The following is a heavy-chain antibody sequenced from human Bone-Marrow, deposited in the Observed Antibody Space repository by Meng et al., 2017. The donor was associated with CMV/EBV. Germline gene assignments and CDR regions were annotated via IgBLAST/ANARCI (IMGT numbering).Heavy chain of an antibody. V-gene: IGHV1-18*01. D-gene: IGHD5-12*01. CDR1: GYTFTSYG. CDR3: AGESRDGYEYEIDY. J-gene: IGHJ4*02. Sequence: ASVKVSCKASGYTFTSYGISWVRQAPGQGLEWMGWIDTYKGDTNYLQKLQDRVTMTTDTTTSAAYMELWSLGSDNTLIYYCAGESRDGYEYEIDYWGQGTLVTVSS. CDR2: IDTYKGDT.